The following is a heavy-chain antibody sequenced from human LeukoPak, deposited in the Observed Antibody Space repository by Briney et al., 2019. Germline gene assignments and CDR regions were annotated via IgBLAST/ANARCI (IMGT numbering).Heavy chain of an antibody. CDR3: AAPGASGFVGNFWSGPLDF. V-gene: IGHV1-46*01. J-gene: IGHJ4*02. CDR1: GYTFTSHY. D-gene: IGHD3-3*01. Sequence: ASVKVFCRASGYTFTSHYMHWVRQAPGQGLEWMGVINPSAGTTTYPQKFQGRVTMNRDTSTSTVYMELSSLKSEDTAVYYCAAPGASGFVGNFWSGPLDFWGQGTLVTVSS. CDR2: INPSAGTT.